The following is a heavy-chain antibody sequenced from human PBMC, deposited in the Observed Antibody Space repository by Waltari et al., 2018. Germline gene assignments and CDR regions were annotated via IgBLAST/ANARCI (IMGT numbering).Heavy chain of an antibody. J-gene: IGHJ4*02. V-gene: IGHV1-46*01. Sequence: QVQLVQSGAAVKKPGASVKVSCKASGYTFTSSSFPWVPQAPGQGREWMGIINPSGGSTSYEQKFQGRVSMTRDTSTSTVYMELSSLRSEDTAVYYCARGAVGAGLGYFDYWGQGTLVTVSS. CDR2: INPSGGST. D-gene: IGHD1-26*01. CDR1: GYTFTSSS. CDR3: ARGAVGAGLGYFDY.